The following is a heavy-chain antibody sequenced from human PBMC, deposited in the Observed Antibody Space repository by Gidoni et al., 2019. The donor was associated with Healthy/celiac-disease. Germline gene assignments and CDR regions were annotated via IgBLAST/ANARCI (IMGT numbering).Heavy chain of an antibody. CDR3: AKDHGYSGYDLHYYYGMDV. Sequence: EVQLLESGGGLVQPGGSLRLSCAASGFTFSSYAMSWVRQAPGKGLDWVSAIRGSGGSTYYADSVKGRFTISRDNSKNTLYLQMNSLRAEDTAVYYCAKDHGYSGYDLHYYYGMDVWGQGTTVTVSS. D-gene: IGHD5-12*01. CDR2: IRGSGGST. V-gene: IGHV3-23*01. J-gene: IGHJ6*02. CDR1: GFTFSSYA.